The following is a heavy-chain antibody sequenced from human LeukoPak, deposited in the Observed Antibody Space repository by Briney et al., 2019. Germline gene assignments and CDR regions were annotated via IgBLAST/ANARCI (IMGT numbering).Heavy chain of an antibody. CDR1: GFTFSSYG. Sequence: GGSLRLSCAASGFTFSSYGMHWVRQAPGKGLEWLAFIRYDGSNKYYADSVKGRFTISRDNSKNTLYLQMNSLRAEDTAVYYCAKDPIVVVPAAYFDYWGQGTLVTVSS. J-gene: IGHJ4*02. V-gene: IGHV3-30*02. D-gene: IGHD2-2*01. CDR3: AKDPIVVVPAAYFDY. CDR2: IRYDGSNK.